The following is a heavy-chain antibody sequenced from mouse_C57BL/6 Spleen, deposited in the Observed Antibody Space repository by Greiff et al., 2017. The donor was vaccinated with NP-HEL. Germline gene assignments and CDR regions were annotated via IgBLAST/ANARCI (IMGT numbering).Heavy chain of an antibody. V-gene: IGHV14-2*01. CDR3: ARPFIAAVAHDAMGD. J-gene: IGHJ4*01. CDR1: GFTINDYY. CDR2: IDPDDGET. Sequence: VQLQQSGAELVKPGASVKLSCTASGFTINDYYMHWVKQRTEQGLEWIGRIDPDDGETKYAPKFQGKATITADTSSNTAYLQLSSLTSEDTAVYCGARPFIAAVAHDAMGDWGHGPSVTVSS. D-gene: IGHD1-1*01.